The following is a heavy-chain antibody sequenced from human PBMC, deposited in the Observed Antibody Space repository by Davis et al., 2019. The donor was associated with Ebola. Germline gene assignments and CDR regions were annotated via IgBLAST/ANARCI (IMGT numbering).Heavy chain of an antibody. J-gene: IGHJ6*02. D-gene: IGHD6-19*01. V-gene: IGHV1-69*06. CDR2: IIPIFGTA. CDR3: ARDKRSSWYGGMDV. CDR1: GGTFSSYA. Sequence: AASVKVSCKASGGTFSSYAISWVRQAPGQGLEWMGGIIPIFGTANYAQKFQGRVTITADKSTSTAYMELSSLRSEDTAVYYCARDKRSSWYGGMDVWGQGTTVTVSS.